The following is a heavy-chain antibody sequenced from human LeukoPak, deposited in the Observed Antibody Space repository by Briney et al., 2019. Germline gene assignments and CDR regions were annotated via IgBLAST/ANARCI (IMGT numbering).Heavy chain of an antibody. V-gene: IGHV4-61*08. D-gene: IGHD2-21*02. J-gene: IGHJ5*02. CDR1: GGSISSGGYS. CDR3: ARDQVTGWFDP. Sequence: SETLSLTCAVSGGSISSGGYSWSWIRQPPGRGLEWIGYVYYSGSTNYNPSLKSRVTISVDTSKNQFSLKLSSVTAADTAVYYCARDQVTGWFDPWGQGTQVTVSS. CDR2: VYYSGST.